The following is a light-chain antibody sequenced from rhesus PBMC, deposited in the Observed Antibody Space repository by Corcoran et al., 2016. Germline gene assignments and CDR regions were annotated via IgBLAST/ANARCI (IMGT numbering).Light chain of an antibody. CDR1: QGITND. Sequence: DIQMTQSPSSLSASVGDRVTITCRASQGITNDLAWYQQKPGETPKLLIYEASSLQSGIPSRFSGSGAGTDFTLPISSLQSEDFATYYCQHYYRTPPTFGQGTKVEIK. CDR3: QHYYRTPPT. CDR2: EAS. J-gene: IGKJ1*01. V-gene: IGKV1-25*01.